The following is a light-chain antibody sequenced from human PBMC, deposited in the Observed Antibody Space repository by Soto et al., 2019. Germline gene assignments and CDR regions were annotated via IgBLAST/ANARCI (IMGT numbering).Light chain of an antibody. V-gene: IGKV3-15*01. CDR2: GAS. CDR3: QQYSNWPLT. CDR1: QSVSSN. Sequence: EIVMTQSPATLSVSPGERATLSCRASQSVSSNLAWYQQKPGQAPRPLIYGASTRATGIPARFSGSGSGTEFTLTISSLQSEDFVVYYCQQYSNWPLTFGGGTKVDIK. J-gene: IGKJ4*01.